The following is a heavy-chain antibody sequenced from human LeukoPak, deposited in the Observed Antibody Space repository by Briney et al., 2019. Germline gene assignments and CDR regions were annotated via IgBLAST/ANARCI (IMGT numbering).Heavy chain of an antibody. D-gene: IGHD1-26*01. CDR3: ARDPISGGYLDY. V-gene: IGHV3-21*01. J-gene: IGHJ4*02. Sequence: GGSLRLSCAASGFTFSSYSMNWVRQAPGKGLEWVSSISSSSYIYYADSVKGRFTISRDNAKNSLYLQMNSLRAEDTAVYYCARDPISGGYLDYWGQGTLVTVSS. CDR2: ISSSSYI. CDR1: GFTFSSYS.